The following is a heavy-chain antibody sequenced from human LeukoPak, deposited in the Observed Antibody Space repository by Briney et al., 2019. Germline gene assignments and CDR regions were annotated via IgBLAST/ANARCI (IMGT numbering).Heavy chain of an antibody. CDR1: GYNFTSYW. J-gene: IGHJ4*02. CDR2: IYTGYSDT. Sequence: GESPKISCKGSGYNFTSYWIGWVRQMPGKGLERMGIIYTGYSDTRYSTSFQGQVTISPDKSISTAFLQCSSLKASDTAMYYCARRGYSGYDLSPVDYWGQGTLVTVSS. V-gene: IGHV5-51*01. CDR3: ARRGYSGYDLSPVDY. D-gene: IGHD5-12*01.